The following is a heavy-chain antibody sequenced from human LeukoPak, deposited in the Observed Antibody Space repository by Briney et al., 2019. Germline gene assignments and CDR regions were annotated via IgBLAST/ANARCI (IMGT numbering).Heavy chain of an antibody. CDR2: INHSGST. CDR1: GGSFSGYY. V-gene: IGHV4-34*01. D-gene: IGHD1-14*01. CDR3: AGLIRPGWFDP. J-gene: IGHJ5*02. Sequence: SSETLSLTCAVYGGSFSGYYWSWIRQPPGKGLEWIGEINHSGSTNYNPSLKSRVTISVDTSKNQFSLKLSSVTAADTAVYYCAGLIRPGWFDPWGQGTLVTVSS.